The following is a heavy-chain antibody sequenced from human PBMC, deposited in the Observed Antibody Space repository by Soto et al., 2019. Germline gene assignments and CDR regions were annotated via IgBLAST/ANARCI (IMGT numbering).Heavy chain of an antibody. Sequence: SETLSLTCTVSGGSISSGGYYWSWIRQHPGKGLEWIGYIYYSGSTYYNPSLKSRVTISVDTSKNQFSLKLSSVTAADTAVYYCARGMVRGVISYYYVMDVWGQGPTVTVSS. CDR3: ARGMVRGVISYYYVMDV. D-gene: IGHD3-10*01. CDR2: IYYSGST. V-gene: IGHV4-31*03. CDR1: GGSISSGGYY. J-gene: IGHJ6*02.